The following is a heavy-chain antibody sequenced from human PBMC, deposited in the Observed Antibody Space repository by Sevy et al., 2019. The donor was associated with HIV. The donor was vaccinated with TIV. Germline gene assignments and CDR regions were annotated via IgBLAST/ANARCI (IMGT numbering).Heavy chain of an antibody. D-gene: IGHD6-19*01. V-gene: IGHV3-30*18. CDR3: AKDSEQWLVYYFDY. Sequence: GGSLRLSCAASGFTFSSYGMHWVRQAPGKGLEWVAVIPYDGSNKYYADSVKGRFTISRDNSKNTLYLQMNSLRAEDTAVYYCAKDSEQWLVYYFDYWGQGTLVTVSS. CDR1: GFTFSSYG. CDR2: IPYDGSNK. J-gene: IGHJ4*02.